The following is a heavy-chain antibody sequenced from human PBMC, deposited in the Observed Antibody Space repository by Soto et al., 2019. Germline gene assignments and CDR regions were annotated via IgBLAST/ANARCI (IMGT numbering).Heavy chain of an antibody. V-gene: IGHV5-10-1*01. D-gene: IGHD6-19*01. CDR1: GYSFTSYW. J-gene: IGHJ6*02. Sequence: GKSLKISCKGSGYSFTSYWISWVRQMPGKGLEWMGRIDPSDSYTNYSPSFQGHVTISADKSISTAYLQWSSLKASDTAMYYCARHVAAVASSYYYGMDVWGQGTTVTVSS. CDR3: ARHVAAVASSYYYGMDV. CDR2: IDPSDSYT.